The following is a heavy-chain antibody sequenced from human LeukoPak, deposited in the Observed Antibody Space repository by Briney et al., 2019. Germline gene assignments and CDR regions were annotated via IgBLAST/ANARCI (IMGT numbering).Heavy chain of an antibody. J-gene: IGHJ4*02. CDR3: TRVGYIDEGIDY. V-gene: IGHV3-7*04. Sequence: GGSLRLSCVASGFSFSSYWMTWVRQAPGKGLEWVASIKQDGSKKSYVDSVKGRFAISRDNAKNSLYLQMNSLRAEDTAIYYCTRVGYIDEGIDYWGQGTLVTVSS. CDR2: IKQDGSKK. D-gene: IGHD5-24*01. CDR1: GFSFSSYW.